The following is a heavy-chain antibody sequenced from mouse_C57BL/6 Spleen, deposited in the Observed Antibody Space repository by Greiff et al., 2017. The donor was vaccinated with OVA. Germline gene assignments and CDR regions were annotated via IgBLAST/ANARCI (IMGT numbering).Heavy chain of an antibody. D-gene: IGHD2-5*01. CDR1: GYTFTSYW. CDR3: ARNSNYDAMDY. V-gene: IGHV1-53*01. Sequence: QVQLKESGTELVKPGASVKLSCKASGYTFTSYWMHWVKQRPGQGLEWIGNINPSNGGTNYNEKFKSKATLTVDKSSSTAYMQLSSLTSEDSAVYYCARNSNYDAMDYWGQGTSVTVSS. CDR2: INPSNGGT. J-gene: IGHJ4*01.